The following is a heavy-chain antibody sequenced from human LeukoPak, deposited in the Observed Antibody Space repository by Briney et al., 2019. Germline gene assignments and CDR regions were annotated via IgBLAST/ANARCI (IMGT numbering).Heavy chain of an antibody. CDR1: GFTFTTYA. J-gene: IGHJ4*02. D-gene: IGHD6-13*01. CDR3: ARYSSGSCYDY. CDR2: ISTDGGGT. V-gene: IGHV3-64*01. Sequence: GGSLRLSCAASGFTFTTYAMHWVRQAPGRGLEYVSAISTDGGGTYYANSVKGRFTISRDNSKNTLYLQMGSLRVEDMAVYCCARYSSGSCYDYWGQGTLVTVSS.